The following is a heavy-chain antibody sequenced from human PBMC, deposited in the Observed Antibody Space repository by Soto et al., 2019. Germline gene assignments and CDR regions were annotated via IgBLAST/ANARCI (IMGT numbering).Heavy chain of an antibody. Sequence: QVHLVESGGGVVQPGKTLRLSCAASRFTFSYYAMHWIRQAPGKGLEWLAVILSAGSKQYHAESVKGRFTSSRDNSKSALCLQMNGLRVEDTALYYCVRKIAVPGPDASDMWGKGTMDTVSS. CDR2: ILSAGSKQ. CDR1: RFTFSYYA. V-gene: IGHV3-30*14. D-gene: IGHD6-19*01. CDR3: VRKIAVPGPDASDM. J-gene: IGHJ3*02.